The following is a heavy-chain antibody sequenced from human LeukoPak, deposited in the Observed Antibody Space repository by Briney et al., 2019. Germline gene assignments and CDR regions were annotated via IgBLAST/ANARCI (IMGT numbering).Heavy chain of an antibody. CDR3: AKDPYRVVVATGNYLDP. V-gene: IGHV3-30*18. Sequence: GVSLRLSCAASGFTFSSYGMHWVRQAPGKGLEWVAVISHDGSNIHYGDSVKGRFTISRDNSQNMLYLQMNSLRAEDTAMYYCAKDPYRVVVATGNYLDPWGQGTLVTVSS. J-gene: IGHJ5*02. CDR2: ISHDGSNI. CDR1: GFTFSSYG. D-gene: IGHD2-15*01.